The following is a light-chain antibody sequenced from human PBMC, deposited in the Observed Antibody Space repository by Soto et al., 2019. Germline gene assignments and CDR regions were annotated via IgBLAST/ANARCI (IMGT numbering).Light chain of an antibody. Sequence: EIVLTQSPATLSVSPGEGATLSCRASQSVSSKLAWYQQKPGQAPRLLIYGASTRATGIPARFSGSGSGTGFTLIISSLQSEDSAVYYCQQYNSWLWTFGQGTKVDIK. CDR2: GAS. CDR3: QQYNSWLWT. CDR1: QSVSSK. V-gene: IGKV3-15*01. J-gene: IGKJ1*01.